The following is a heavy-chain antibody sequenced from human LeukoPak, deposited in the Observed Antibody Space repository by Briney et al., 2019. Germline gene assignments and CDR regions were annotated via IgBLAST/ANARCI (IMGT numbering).Heavy chain of an antibody. Sequence: ASVKVSCKASGGTFSSYAISWVRQAPGQGLEWMGGIIPIFGTANYAQKLQGRVTMTTDTSTSTAYMELRSLRSDDTAVYYCARGGLLRYSSSWTPFDYWGQGTLVTVSS. J-gene: IGHJ4*02. V-gene: IGHV1-69*05. CDR3: ARGGLLRYSSSWTPFDY. D-gene: IGHD6-13*01. CDR1: GGTFSSYA. CDR2: IIPIFGTA.